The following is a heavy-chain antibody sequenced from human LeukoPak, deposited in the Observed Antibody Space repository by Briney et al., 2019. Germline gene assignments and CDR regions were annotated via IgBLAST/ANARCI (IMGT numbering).Heavy chain of an antibody. CDR2: INPNSGGT. Sequence: VASVKVSCKASGYTSTSYDINWVRQATGQGLEWMGWINPNSGGTNYAQKFQGRVTMTRDTSISTAYMELSRLRSDDTAVYYCARDFTAATTVTTGYNWFDPWGQGTLVTVSS. CDR1: GYTSTSYD. J-gene: IGHJ5*01. CDR3: ARDFTAATTVTTGYNWFDP. D-gene: IGHD4-17*01. V-gene: IGHV1-2*02.